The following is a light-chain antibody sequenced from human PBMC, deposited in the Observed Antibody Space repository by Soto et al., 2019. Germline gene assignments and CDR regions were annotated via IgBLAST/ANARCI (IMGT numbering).Light chain of an antibody. CDR2: GAS. Sequence: EIVLTQSPGTLYLSPGERATLSCRASQSVSSSYLAWYQQKPGQAPRLRLYGASSRATGIPARFSGSGSGTDFSLTISRLEPEDFAVYYCQQYGSSPRTFGQGTKVEIK. J-gene: IGKJ1*01. CDR1: QSVSSSY. V-gene: IGKV3-20*01. CDR3: QQYGSSPRT.